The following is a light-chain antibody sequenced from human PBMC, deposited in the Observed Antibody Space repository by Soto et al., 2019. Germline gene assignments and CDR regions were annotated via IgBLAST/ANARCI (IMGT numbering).Light chain of an antibody. CDR3: QVWDSSSDHVV. J-gene: IGLJ3*02. V-gene: IGLV3-21*04. Sequence: SYELTQPPSVSVAPGETARLTCGGNNIGDKSVHWYQQKPGQAPVLVIYSDTDRPSGIPERFSGSTSGNTATLTISGVEAGDEADYYCQVWDSSSDHVVFGGGTKLTVL. CDR1: NIGDKS. CDR2: SDT.